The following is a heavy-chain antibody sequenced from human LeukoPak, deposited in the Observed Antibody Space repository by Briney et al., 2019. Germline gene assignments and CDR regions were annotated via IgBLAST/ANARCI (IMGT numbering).Heavy chain of an antibody. D-gene: IGHD6-13*01. J-gene: IGHJ5*02. CDR3: ARGGGLRLWGIAAAGTWFDP. CDR2: IYTSGST. V-gene: IGHV4-4*07. CDR1: GGSISSYY. Sequence: SETLSLTCTVSGGSISSYYWSWIRQPAGKGLEWIGRIYTSGSTNYNPSLKSRVTMSVDTSKNQFSLKLSSVTAADTAVYYCARGGGLRLWGIAAAGTWFDPWGQGTLVTVSS.